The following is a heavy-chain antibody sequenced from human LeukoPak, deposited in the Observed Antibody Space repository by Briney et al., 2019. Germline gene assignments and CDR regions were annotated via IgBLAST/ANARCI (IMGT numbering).Heavy chain of an antibody. CDR1: KFNFNSYG. D-gene: IGHD6-19*01. CDR2: ISGSGGST. Sequence: PGGSLRLSCTTSKFNFNSYGMTWVRQAPGRGLEWVSSISGSGGSTQYAASVQGRFTISRDNSKNTLYLQMNSLRAEDTAVYYCARDRFSSGCVDYWGQGTLVTVSS. CDR3: ARDRFSSGCVDY. V-gene: IGHV3-23*01. J-gene: IGHJ4*02.